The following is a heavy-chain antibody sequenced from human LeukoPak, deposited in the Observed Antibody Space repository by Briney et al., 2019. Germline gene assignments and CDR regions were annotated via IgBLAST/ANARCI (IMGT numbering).Heavy chain of an antibody. CDR3: VRHDGRGGATMGAFDS. CDR1: AASFISSSRH. V-gene: IGHV4-39*01. D-gene: IGHD5-12*01. J-gene: IGHJ5*01. CDR2: VYYGRTT. Sequence: SETLSLTCTVSAASFISSSRHWGWIRQSPGKGLEWLGTVYYGRTTYYNPSLDGRVTISLDTSANHFSLQLNSVTAADTAVYYCVRHDGRGGATMGAFDSWGQGSLVTVSS.